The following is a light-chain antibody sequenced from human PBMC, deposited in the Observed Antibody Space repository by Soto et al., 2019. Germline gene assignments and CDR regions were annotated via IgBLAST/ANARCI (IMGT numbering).Light chain of an antibody. J-gene: IGKJ4*01. V-gene: IGKV3-15*01. CDR1: QSVSSN. CDR2: GAS. Sequence: EIVMTQSPATLSVSPGETATLSCRASQSVSSNLAWYQQKTGQAPSLLIYGASTRATDIPPRFSGSGSGTEFTLTITSLQSEDCAVYYCQQYKNWPTLTFGGGTKVEIK. CDR3: QQYKNWPTLT.